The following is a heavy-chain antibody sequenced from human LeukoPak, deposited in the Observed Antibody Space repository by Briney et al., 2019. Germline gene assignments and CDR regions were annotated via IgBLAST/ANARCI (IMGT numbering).Heavy chain of an antibody. J-gene: IGHJ2*01. CDR1: GGSISSVAYY. CDR2: IYYSGRT. V-gene: IGHV4-30-4*01. CDR3: AGSNFDWYFDI. D-gene: IGHD4/OR15-4a*01. Sequence: PSETLSLTCAVSGGSISSVAYYWSSIRQPPGKVLERVRYIYYSGRTYYNPSLKSRITISVDTSKNQFSLKLSAVTAADTAVYYCAGSNFDWYFDIWGCGTGVTVSS.